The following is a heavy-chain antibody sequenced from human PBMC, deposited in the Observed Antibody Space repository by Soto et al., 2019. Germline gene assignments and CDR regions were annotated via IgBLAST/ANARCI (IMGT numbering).Heavy chain of an antibody. CDR2: IIPLFGTT. D-gene: IGHD3-10*01. V-gene: IGHV1-69*01. J-gene: IGHJ6*02. CDR1: GDTFKNCV. Sequence: QVQAVQSGVEVRSPGSTVKVSCKASGDTFKNCVISCVRQAPGQGLEWMGGIIPLFGTTDFAQRFQGRLTITTEESTTTAYMELSRLRSEDTATYYCAAELGFGKLSVVWGQGTTVIVSS. CDR3: AAELGFGKLSVV.